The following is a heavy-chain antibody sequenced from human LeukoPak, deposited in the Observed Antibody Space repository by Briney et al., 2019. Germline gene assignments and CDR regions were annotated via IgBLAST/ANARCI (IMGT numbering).Heavy chain of an antibody. CDR3: ARGGWYFHY. CDR1: GGSISSYH. D-gene: IGHD6-19*01. CDR2: IYSGSA. J-gene: IGHJ4*02. V-gene: IGHV4-59*01. Sequence: SETLTLTCTVSGGSISSYHWSWIRKPPGKGLEWIGFIYSGSANYNPSLKSRVTISVDTSKNQFSLKLNSVTAADTAVYYCARGGWYFHYWGQGTLVTVSS.